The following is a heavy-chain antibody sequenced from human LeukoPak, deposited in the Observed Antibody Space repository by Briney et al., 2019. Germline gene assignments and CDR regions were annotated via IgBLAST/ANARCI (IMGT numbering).Heavy chain of an antibody. V-gene: IGHV3-23*01. CDR2: ISGSGGST. CDR3: AKYLALSYYERSGSEN. CDR1: GFTFSSYG. Sequence: PGGSLRLSCAASGFTFSSYGMSWVRQDPGKGLEWVSAISGSGGSTYYADSVKGRFTISRDNSKNKLYLQMNTLRAEDTAVNYCAKYLALSYYERSGSENWLQGTLVTVSS. D-gene: IGHD3-22*01. J-gene: IGHJ4*02.